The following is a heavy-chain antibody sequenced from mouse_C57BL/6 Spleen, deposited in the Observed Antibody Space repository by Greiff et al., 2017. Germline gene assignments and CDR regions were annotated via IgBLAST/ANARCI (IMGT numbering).Heavy chain of an antibody. CDR2: IYPGDGDT. D-gene: IGHD2-1*01. CDR3: ASYGNYLDY. V-gene: IGHV1-82*01. Sequence: QVQLQQSGPELVKPGASVKISCKASGYAFSSSWMNWVKQRPGKGLEWIGRIYPGDGDTNYNGKFKGKATLTADKSSSTAYMQLSSLTSEDSAVYFCASYGNYLDYWGQGTTLTVSS. J-gene: IGHJ2*01. CDR1: GYAFSSSW.